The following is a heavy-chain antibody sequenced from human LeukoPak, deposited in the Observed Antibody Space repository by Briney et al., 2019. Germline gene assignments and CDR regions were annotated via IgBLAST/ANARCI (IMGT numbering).Heavy chain of an antibody. V-gene: IGHV3-23*01. CDR3: AKDLTDCPQKYASSSHPFDR. CDR2: TCGSGSTP. CDR1: GFTFSNYA. Sequence: PGGSLRLSCAASGFTFSNYAMNWVRQAPGKGLEWVSGTCGSGSTPYYADSVKGRFTISRDNSKNTLYLQMNSLRAEDTAVYYCAKDLTDCPQKYASSSHPFDRWGQGTLVTVSS. J-gene: IGHJ4*02. D-gene: IGHD6-6*01.